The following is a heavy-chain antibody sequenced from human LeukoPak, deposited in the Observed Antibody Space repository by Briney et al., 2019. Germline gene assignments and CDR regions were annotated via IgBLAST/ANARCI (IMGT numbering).Heavy chain of an antibody. J-gene: IGHJ3*02. V-gene: IGHV3-7*01. CDR3: ARGGPDAFDI. CDR2: IKQDGSEK. CDR1: GFTFSSYW. Sequence: PGGSLRLSCAAPGFTFSSYWMSWVRQAPGKGLEWVANIKQDGSEKYYVDSVKGRFTISRGNAKNSLYLQMNSLRAEDTAVYYCARGGPDAFDIWGQGTMVTVSS.